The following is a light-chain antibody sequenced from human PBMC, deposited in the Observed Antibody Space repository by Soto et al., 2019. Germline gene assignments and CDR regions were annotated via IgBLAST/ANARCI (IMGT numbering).Light chain of an antibody. Sequence: DIQMTQSPSTLSASVGDRVIITCRARQSISSWLAWYQQKPGKAPKLMIYKASTLESGVPSRFSGSGSGTDFTLTISSLQPDDFATYYCQQYDTYWTFGQGTKMEIK. CDR1: QSISSW. V-gene: IGKV1-5*03. J-gene: IGKJ1*01. CDR3: QQYDTYWT. CDR2: KAS.